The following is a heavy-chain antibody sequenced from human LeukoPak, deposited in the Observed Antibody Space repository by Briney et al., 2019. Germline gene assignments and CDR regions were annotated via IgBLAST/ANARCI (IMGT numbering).Heavy chain of an antibody. Sequence: GRSLRLSCTASGFTFGDYAMSWVRQAPGKGLEWVGFIRSKAYGGTTEYAASVKGRFTISRDDSKSIAYLQMNSLKTEDTAVYYCTRDSGSGAFDYWRQGTLVTVSS. CDR2: IRSKAYGGTT. CDR1: GFTFGDYA. CDR3: TRDSGSGAFDY. J-gene: IGHJ4*02. V-gene: IGHV3-49*04. D-gene: IGHD3-10*01.